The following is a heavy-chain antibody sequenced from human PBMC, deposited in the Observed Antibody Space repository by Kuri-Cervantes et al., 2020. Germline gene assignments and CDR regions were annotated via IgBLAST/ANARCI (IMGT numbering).Heavy chain of an antibody. J-gene: IGHJ5*02. V-gene: IGHV3-7*03. CDR3: ARGGLVDWFDP. D-gene: IGHD3-16*01. Sequence: GGSLRLSCAASGFTFNTYWMSWVRQAPGKGLEWVANIKHDGSQKFYVDSMKGRFTISRDNAKNSLYLQMNSLRAEDTAVYYCARGGLVDWFDPWAREPWSPSPQ. CDR1: GFTFNTYW. CDR2: IKHDGSQK.